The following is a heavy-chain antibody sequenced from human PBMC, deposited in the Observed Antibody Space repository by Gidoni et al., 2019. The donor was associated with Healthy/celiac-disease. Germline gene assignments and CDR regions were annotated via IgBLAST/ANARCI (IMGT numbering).Heavy chain of an antibody. J-gene: IGHJ4*02. CDR2: ISSSSSYI. Sequence: EVQLVESGGGLVKPGGSLRLSCAASGFPFSSYSMNWVRQAPGKGLEWVSSISSSSSYIYYADSVKGRFTISRDNAKNSLYLQMNSLRAEDTAVYYCARDHAPDIVVVVAASSYFDYWGQGTLVTVSS. CDR3: ARDHAPDIVVVVAASSYFDY. V-gene: IGHV3-21*01. D-gene: IGHD2-15*01. CDR1: GFPFSSYS.